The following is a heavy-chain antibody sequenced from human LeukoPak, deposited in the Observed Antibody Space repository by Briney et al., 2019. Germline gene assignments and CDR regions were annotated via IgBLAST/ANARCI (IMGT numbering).Heavy chain of an antibody. CDR2: INHRGDT. V-gene: IGHV4-34*01. CDR3: ARGPTISETGYFDY. D-gene: IGHD1-1*01. Sequence: ASETLSLTCSVYGGSFSSYYWSWIRQSPGKGLEWIAEINHRGDTNYNPSVKSRVTISVDTSKNQFSLKVTSLTAADTAVYYCARGPTISETGYFDYWGQGTLVTVSS. CDR1: GGSFSSYY. J-gene: IGHJ4*03.